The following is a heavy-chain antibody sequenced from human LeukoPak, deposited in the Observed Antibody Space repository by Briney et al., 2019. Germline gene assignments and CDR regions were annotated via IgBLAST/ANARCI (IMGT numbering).Heavy chain of an antibody. D-gene: IGHD3-10*01. CDR3: TRDTYGSGSYSVYYFDY. J-gene: IGHJ4*02. Sequence: GGALRLSCTDSGFSFGDYAMSWVRQAPGEGREWVGFIRRKAYGGTTEYAASVKGRFTISRDDSKSIAYLQMDSLKSEDTAVYYCTRDTYGSGSYSVYYFDYWGQGTLVTVYS. V-gene: IGHV3-49*04. CDR1: GFSFGDYA. CDR2: IRRKAYGGTT.